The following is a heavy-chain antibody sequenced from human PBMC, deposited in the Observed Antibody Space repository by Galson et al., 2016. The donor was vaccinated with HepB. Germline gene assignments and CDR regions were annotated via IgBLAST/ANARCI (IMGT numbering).Heavy chain of an antibody. J-gene: IGHJ6*04. V-gene: IGHV3-53*01. CDR2: IFSGGAT. D-gene: IGHD2/OR15-2a*01. CDR3: ARDADTQYYFHHGMDV. Sequence: SLRLSCAVSGFSLSYSYMSWVRQTPGKGLECVATIFSGGATYYADSVTGRFTISRDDSNNILYLDMTGLTAGDTALYYCARDADTQYYFHHGMDVWGSGTTVIVSA. CDR1: GFSLSYSY.